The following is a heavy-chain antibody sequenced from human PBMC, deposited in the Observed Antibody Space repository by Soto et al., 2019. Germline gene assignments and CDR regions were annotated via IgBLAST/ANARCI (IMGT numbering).Heavy chain of an antibody. D-gene: IGHD3-10*01. CDR2: INPNSGGT. J-gene: IGHJ5*02. Sequence: ASVKVSCKASGYTFTGYYMHWVRQAPGQGLEWMGWINPNSGGTNYAQKFQGRVTMTRDTSISTAYMELSRLRSDDTAVYYCVRGVATYNWFDPWGQGTLVTVSS. CDR1: GYTFTGYY. V-gene: IGHV1-2*02. CDR3: VRGVATYNWFDP.